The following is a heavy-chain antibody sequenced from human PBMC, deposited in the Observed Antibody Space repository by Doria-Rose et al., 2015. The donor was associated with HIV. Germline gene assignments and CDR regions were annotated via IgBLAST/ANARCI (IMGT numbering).Heavy chain of an antibody. CDR3: ARIKSSRWYHKYYFDF. V-gene: IGHV2-26*01. CDR2: ICSADER. Sequence: SGPVLVKPTETLTLTCTVSGVSLSSPGMGVSWIRQPPGKALEWLANICSADERSYKTSLKSRLTISRGNSKGQVVLTMTDMDRVDTATYYCARIKSSRWYHKYYFDFWGQGTLVIVSA. J-gene: IGHJ4*02. D-gene: IGHD6-13*01. CDR1: GVSLSSPGMG.